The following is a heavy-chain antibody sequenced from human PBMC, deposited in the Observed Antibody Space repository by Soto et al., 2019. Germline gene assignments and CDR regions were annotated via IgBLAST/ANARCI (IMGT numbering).Heavy chain of an antibody. J-gene: IGHJ3*02. CDR3: ARDRTVWVHDALDI. CDR1: GYTFSGYG. CDR2: VSGYSGNT. D-gene: IGHD1-1*01. V-gene: IGHV1-18*01. Sequence: QIQLVQSGAEVKEPGASVKVSCKASGYTFSGYGITWVRQAPGQGLEWMGWVSGYSGNTHYAQNLQGRVTMTADKSSTPAYMEVRSLRSDDTAVYYCARDRTVWVHDALDIWGRGTMVTVSS.